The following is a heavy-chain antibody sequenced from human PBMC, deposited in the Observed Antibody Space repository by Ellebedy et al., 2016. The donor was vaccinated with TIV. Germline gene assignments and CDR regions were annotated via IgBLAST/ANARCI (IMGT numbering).Heavy chain of an antibody. J-gene: IGHJ4*02. CDR3: ARDDALGGGHLDL. Sequence: GESLKISCVASGFTFRDYSMTWVRQTPEKGLEWVSSIRGREDWITYIDSVRDRFVISRDNSRSMLFLQMNSLRADDTGLYFCARDDALGGGHLDLWGQGALVSVSS. V-gene: IGHV3-23*01. CDR2: IRGREDWI. CDR1: GFTFRDYS. D-gene: IGHD3-16*01.